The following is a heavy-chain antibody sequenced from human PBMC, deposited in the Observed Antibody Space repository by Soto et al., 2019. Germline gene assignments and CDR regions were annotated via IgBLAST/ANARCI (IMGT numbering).Heavy chain of an antibody. J-gene: IGHJ3*02. CDR2: ISSSSSYI. Sequence: PGGSLRLSCAASGFTFSSYWMSWVRQAPGKGLEWVSSISSSSSYIYYADSVKGRFTISRDNAKNSLYLQMNSLRAEDTAVYYCARKPSFGHDAFDIWGQGTMVTVSS. CDR1: GFTFSSYW. CDR3: ARKPSFGHDAFDI. D-gene: IGHD3-10*01. V-gene: IGHV3-21*01.